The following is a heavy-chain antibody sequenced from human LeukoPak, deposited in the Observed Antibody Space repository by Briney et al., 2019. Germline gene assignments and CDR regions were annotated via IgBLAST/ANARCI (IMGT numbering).Heavy chain of an antibody. V-gene: IGHV1-18*01. CDR1: GYTFTSYG. CDR3: ARSDIVATIKGWAFDI. J-gene: IGHJ3*02. D-gene: IGHD5-12*01. Sequence: ASVKVSCKASGYTFTSYGISWVRQAPGQGLEWMGLISAYNGNTNYARKLQGRVTMTTDTSTSTAYMELRSLRSDDTAVYYCARSDIVATIKGWAFDIWGQGTMVTVSS. CDR2: ISAYNGNT.